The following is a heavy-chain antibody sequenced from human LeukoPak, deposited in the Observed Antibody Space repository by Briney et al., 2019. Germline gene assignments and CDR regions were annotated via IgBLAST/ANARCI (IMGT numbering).Heavy chain of an antibody. CDR2: IYYTET. CDR3: ARERVVVAATLSPYYYYYMDV. V-gene: IGHV4-59*02. CDR1: GGSVSNYY. D-gene: IGHD2-15*01. Sequence: SETLSLTCTVSGGSVSNYYWSWIRQSPGKGLEWIGYIYYTETSYNPSLKSRVTISADTSKNQFSLKLYSVTAADTAVYYCARERVVVAATLSPYYYYYMDVWGKGTTVTVSS. J-gene: IGHJ6*03.